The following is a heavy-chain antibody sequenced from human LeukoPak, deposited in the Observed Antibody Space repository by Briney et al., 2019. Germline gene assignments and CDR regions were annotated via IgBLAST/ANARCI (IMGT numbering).Heavy chain of an antibody. J-gene: IGHJ4*02. CDR3: ARRRDFIDY. V-gene: IGHV3-11*01. CDR1: GFTLSDYY. D-gene: IGHD3/OR15-3a*01. Sequence: PGVSLRLSCAASGFTLSDYYMSWIRPAPGKGLEWVSYSSSSGSTIYYADSVKGRFAISRDNAKNSLYLQMNSLRAEDTAVYYCARRRDFIDYWGQGTLVTVSS. CDR2: SSSSGSTI.